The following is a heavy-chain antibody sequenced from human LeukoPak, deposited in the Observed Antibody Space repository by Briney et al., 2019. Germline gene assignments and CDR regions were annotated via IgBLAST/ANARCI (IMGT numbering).Heavy chain of an antibody. CDR1: GYTFTSYY. CDR3: ARHPIAVAGTWVYLPDC. J-gene: IGHJ4*02. Sequence: GASVKVSCKASGYTFTSYYMHWVRQAPGQGLEWMGIINPSGGSTSYAQKFQGRVTMTRDTSTSTVYMELSSLRSEDTAVYYCARHPIAVAGTWVYLPDCWGQGTLVTVSS. CDR2: INPSGGST. D-gene: IGHD6-19*01. V-gene: IGHV1-46*01.